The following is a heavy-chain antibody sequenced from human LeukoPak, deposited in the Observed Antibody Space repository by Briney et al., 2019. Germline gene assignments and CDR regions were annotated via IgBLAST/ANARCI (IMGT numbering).Heavy chain of an antibody. V-gene: IGHV4-39*01. Sequence: PSETLSLTCSVSSGSLNSGDYWWGWIRQPPGKGLEWIGVISFSGTTLYNPSLKSRVTIFVGTSKNQFFLRLSSVTAADTAVYYCARQVGGDRWYLDYWGQGTLVTVSS. J-gene: IGHJ4*02. CDR2: ISFSGTT. CDR3: ARQVGGDRWYLDY. D-gene: IGHD2-21*01. CDR1: SGSLNSGDYW.